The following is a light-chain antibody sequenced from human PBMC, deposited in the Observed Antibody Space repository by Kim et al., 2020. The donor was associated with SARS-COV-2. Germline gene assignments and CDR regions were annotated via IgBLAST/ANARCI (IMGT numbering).Light chain of an antibody. Sequence: DIQMTQSPSTLSASVGDRVTITCRPSQSISNWLAWYQQKPGKAPKLLIYKTSTLESGVPSRFSGSGSETEFTLTISTLQPDDFATYYCQQYNSYSTSGGGTKVDIK. CDR3: QQYNSYST. CDR1: QSISNW. CDR2: KTS. J-gene: IGKJ4*01. V-gene: IGKV1-5*03.